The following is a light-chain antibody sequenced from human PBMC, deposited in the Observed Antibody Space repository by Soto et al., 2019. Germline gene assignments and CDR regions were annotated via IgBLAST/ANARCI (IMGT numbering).Light chain of an antibody. J-gene: IGLJ2*01. Sequence: QSALTQPASVSGSPGQSITISCTGTSSDVGGYNYVSWYQQHPGKAPKLMIYDVSNRPSGVSNRFSGSKSGNTASLTISGLQAADEADYYCSSYTSSSTLVLFGGGTKLTVL. CDR2: DVS. CDR3: SSYTSSSTLVL. V-gene: IGLV2-14*01. CDR1: SSDVGGYNY.